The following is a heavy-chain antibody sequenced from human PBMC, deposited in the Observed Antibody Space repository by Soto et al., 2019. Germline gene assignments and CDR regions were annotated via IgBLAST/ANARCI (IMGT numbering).Heavy chain of an antibody. V-gene: IGHV5-51*01. D-gene: IGHD3-22*01. J-gene: IGHJ4*02. CDR3: TRHAGVEGTGYYSH. CDR2: IYPGNSDT. CDR1: VYSFSNYW. Sequence: LGESLKISCKGSVYSFSNYWIGWARQMPVKGLEWRGIIYPGNSDTRYNPSFQGQVTISADKSLSTAHLQWSSLKASDTAMYYCTRHAGVEGTGYYSHWGQGPPVTVS.